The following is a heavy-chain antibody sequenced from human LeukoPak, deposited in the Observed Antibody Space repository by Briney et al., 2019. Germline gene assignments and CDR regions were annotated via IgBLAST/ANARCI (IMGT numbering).Heavy chain of an antibody. D-gene: IGHD3-22*01. Sequence: GGSLRLSCAASGFTFSSYGMHWVRQAPGKGLEWVAIISYDGSDKDYADSVKGRFTISRDNSKNTLYLQMNSLRVEDTAVYYCAKKGEKYYHDSSGYLDYWGQGTLVTVSS. V-gene: IGHV3-30*18. CDR2: ISYDGSDK. CDR1: GFTFSSYG. J-gene: IGHJ4*02. CDR3: AKKGEKYYHDSSGYLDY.